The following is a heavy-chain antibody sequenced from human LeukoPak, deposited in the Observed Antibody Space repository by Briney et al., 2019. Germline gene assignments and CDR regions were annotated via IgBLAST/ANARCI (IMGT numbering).Heavy chain of an antibody. Sequence: GGSLRLSCAASGFTFSNYGMSWVRQAPGKGLEWVSGISGSGGSTYYAASVEGRFTISRDNSKNTLYLQMNSLRAEDTAVYYCAKGRGLKWELDYWGQGTLVTVSS. J-gene: IGHJ4*02. CDR2: ISGSGGST. CDR3: AKGRGLKWELDY. CDR1: GFTFSNYG. V-gene: IGHV3-23*01. D-gene: IGHD1-26*01.